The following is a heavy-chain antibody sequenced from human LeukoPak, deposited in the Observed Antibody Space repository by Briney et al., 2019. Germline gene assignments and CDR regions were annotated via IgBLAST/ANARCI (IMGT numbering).Heavy chain of an antibody. J-gene: IGHJ6*03. D-gene: IGHD6-13*01. CDR2: MSYDGSNI. Sequence: GGSLRLSCAASGFTFISYALHWVRQAPGKGLEWMAVMSYDGSNIYYADSVKGRFTISGDNSKNTLYLQMNSLRAEDTAVYYCARDFGYSSSWPYYMDVWGKGTTVTVSS. CDR1: GFTFISYA. CDR3: ARDFGYSSSWPYYMDV. V-gene: IGHV3-30*01.